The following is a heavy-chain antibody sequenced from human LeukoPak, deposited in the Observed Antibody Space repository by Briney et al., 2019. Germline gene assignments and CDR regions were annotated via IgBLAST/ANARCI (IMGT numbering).Heavy chain of an antibody. CDR1: GYTFTSYG. D-gene: IGHD3-9*01. V-gene: IGHV1-18*01. CDR3: ARDRFDWLRGPDAFDI. Sequence: GASVKVSCKASGYTFTSYGISWLRQAPAQGLEWMGWISAYNGNTNYAQKLQGRVTMNTNTSTSTAYMELRSLRSDDTAVYYCARDRFDWLRGPDAFDIWGQGTMVTVSS. J-gene: IGHJ3*02. CDR2: ISAYNGNT.